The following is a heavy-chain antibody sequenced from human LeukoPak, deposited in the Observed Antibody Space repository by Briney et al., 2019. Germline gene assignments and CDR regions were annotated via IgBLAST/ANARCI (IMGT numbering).Heavy chain of an antibody. V-gene: IGHV1-2*02. D-gene: IGHD3-10*01. CDR1: GYTFTSHY. CDR2: INPNSGGT. Sequence: ASVKVSCKASGYTFTSHYMHWVRQAPGQGLEWMGWINPNSGGTNYAQKFQGRVTMTRDTSISTAYMELSRLRSDDTAVYYCARGFGEFYYFDYWGQGTLVTVSS. J-gene: IGHJ4*02. CDR3: ARGFGEFYYFDY.